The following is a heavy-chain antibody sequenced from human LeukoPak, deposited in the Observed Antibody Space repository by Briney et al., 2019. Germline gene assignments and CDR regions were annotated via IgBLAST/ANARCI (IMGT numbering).Heavy chain of an antibody. D-gene: IGHD1-26*01. CDR3: ARADRSGTYNFDY. V-gene: IGHV3-48*02. CDR2: ISGTSRTI. J-gene: IGHJ4*02. Sequence: AGGSLRLSCAASGFTFSSYSMNWVRQAPGKGLEWGSYISGTSRTIYYADSVKGRFTISRDNAKNSLSLQMNSLRDEDTAVYYCARADRSGTYNFDYWGQGTLVTVSS. CDR1: GFTFSSYS.